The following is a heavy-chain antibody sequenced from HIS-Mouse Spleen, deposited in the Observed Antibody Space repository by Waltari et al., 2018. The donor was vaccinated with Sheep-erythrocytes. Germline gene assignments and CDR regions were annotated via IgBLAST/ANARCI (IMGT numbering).Heavy chain of an antibody. D-gene: IGHD5-12*01. CDR1: GYTFTGYY. V-gene: IGHV1-2*02. CDR3: ARVPDGYNRGIDY. Sequence: QVQLVQSGAEVKKPGASVKVSCKASGYTFTGYYMHWVRQAPGQGLEWMGWISPKRGGTNHAQEFQGRVTLTRDTSLSTAYMELSRLRSDDTAVYYCARVPDGYNRGIDYWGQGTLVTVSS. CDR2: ISPKRGGT. J-gene: IGHJ4*02.